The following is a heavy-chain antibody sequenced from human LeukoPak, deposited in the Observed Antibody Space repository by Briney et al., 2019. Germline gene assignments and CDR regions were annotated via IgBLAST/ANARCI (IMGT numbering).Heavy chain of an antibody. Sequence: PGGSLRLSCAASGFTVSSNYMSWVRQAPGKGLEWVSVIYSGGSTYYADSVKGRFTISRDNSKNTLYLRMNSLRAEDTAVYYCARTGYSSSWYVGFDYWGQGTLVTVSS. CDR3: ARTGYSSSWYVGFDY. CDR2: IYSGGST. D-gene: IGHD6-13*01. V-gene: IGHV3-66*01. CDR1: GFTVSSNY. J-gene: IGHJ4*02.